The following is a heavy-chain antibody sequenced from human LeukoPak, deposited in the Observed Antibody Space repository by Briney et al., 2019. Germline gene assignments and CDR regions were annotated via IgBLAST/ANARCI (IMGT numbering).Heavy chain of an antibody. Sequence: ASVKVSCKASGYTFTSYYMHWVRQAPGQGLEWMGWINPNSGGTNYAQKFQGRVTMTRDTSISTAYMELSSLRSDDTAVYYCAKFSGNSLGPPDYWGQGTLVSVSS. V-gene: IGHV1-2*02. J-gene: IGHJ4*02. CDR1: GYTFTSYY. CDR3: AKFSGNSLGPPDY. D-gene: IGHD4-23*01. CDR2: INPNSGGT.